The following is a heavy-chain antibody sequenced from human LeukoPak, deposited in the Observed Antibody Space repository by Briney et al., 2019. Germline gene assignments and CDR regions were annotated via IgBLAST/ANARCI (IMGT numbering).Heavy chain of an antibody. CDR3: AKDWGERSTDY. V-gene: IGHV3-30*02. CDR1: GFTFDGFG. D-gene: IGHD1-1*01. Sequence: GGSLRLSCAASGFTFDGFGMHWVRQAPGKGLEWVAFIRFDGSYRYNADSMKGRISISRDNSRNTLFLQMNSLRTDGTAVYYCAKDWGERSTDYCGQGPLVIVSS. J-gene: IGHJ4*02. CDR2: IRFDGSYR.